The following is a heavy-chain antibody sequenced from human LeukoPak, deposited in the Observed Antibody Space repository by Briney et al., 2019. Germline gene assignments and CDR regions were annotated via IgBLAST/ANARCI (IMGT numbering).Heavy chain of an antibody. CDR2: ISSSSSTI. J-gene: IGHJ6*02. Sequence: PGGSLRLSCAASGFTFSSYSMNWVRQAPGKGLEWVSYISSSSSTIYYADSVKGRFTISRDNAKNSLYLQMNSLRAEDTAVYYCARGRYGSGSHIYYGMDVWGQGTTVTVSS. D-gene: IGHD3-10*01. V-gene: IGHV3-48*01. CDR1: GFTFSSYS. CDR3: ARGRYGSGSHIYYGMDV.